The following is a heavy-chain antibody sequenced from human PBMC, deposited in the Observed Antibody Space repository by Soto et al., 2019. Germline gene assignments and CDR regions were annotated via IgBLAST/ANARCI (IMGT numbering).Heavy chain of an antibody. J-gene: IGHJ4*02. CDR1: GYPFPSSD. CDR2: MNPNSGNT. V-gene: IGHV1-8*01. Sequence: ASVKVSCKASGYPFPSSDINWVRQATGQGLEWMGWMNPNSGNTGYAQKFQGRVTMTRDTSTSTVYMELSSLRSEDTAVYYCAREGRTYRYFDYWGQGTLVTVSS. CDR3: AREGRTYRYFDY. D-gene: IGHD2-2*01.